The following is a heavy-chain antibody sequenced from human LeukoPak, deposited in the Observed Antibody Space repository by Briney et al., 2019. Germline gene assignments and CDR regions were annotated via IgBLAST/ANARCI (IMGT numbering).Heavy chain of an antibody. CDR2: IYPDDSDT. V-gene: IGHV5-51*01. CDR1: GFRFTSYW. Sequence: GESLKISCKGSGFRFTSYWIAWVRQMPGKGLEWMGIIYPDDSDTKYSPSFQGQVTISADKSINTAYPQWSSLKASDTAMYYCARRWARIHNWFDPWGQGTLVTVSS. CDR3: ARRWARIHNWFDP. D-gene: IGHD6-13*01. J-gene: IGHJ5*02.